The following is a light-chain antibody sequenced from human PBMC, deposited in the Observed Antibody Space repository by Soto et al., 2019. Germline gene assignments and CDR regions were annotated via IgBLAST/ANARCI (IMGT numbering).Light chain of an antibody. V-gene: IGKV1-39*01. CDR2: AAS. CDR3: QQSYSTPPHT. J-gene: IGKJ2*01. CDR1: QSISSY. Sequence: DIQMTQSPSSLSASVGDRVTITCRASQSISSYLNWYQQKPGKAPKLLIYAASSLQSEVPSKFSGSRSGRDFSLPISSLQPEDFATDYCQQSYSTPPHTFGQGTKLEIK.